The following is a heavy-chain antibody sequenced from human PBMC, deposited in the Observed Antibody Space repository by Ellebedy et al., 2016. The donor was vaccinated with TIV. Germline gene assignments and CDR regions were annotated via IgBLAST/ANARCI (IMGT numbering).Heavy chain of an antibody. J-gene: IGHJ4*02. V-gene: IGHV3-23*01. Sequence: GESLKISCAASGFTFSSYAMSWVRQAPGKGLEWVSTISNTGSRTYYADSVEGRFIISRDNSKKTLYLQMNGLSAEDTAIYYCAKGRGGGSDSSAPRYYFDYWGLGTLVTVSS. D-gene: IGHD3-22*01. CDR1: GFTFSSYA. CDR3: AKGRGGGSDSSAPRYYFDY. CDR2: ISNTGSRT.